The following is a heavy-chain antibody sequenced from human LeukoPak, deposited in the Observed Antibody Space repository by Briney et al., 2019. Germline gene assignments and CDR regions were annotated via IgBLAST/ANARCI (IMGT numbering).Heavy chain of an antibody. J-gene: IGHJ4*02. V-gene: IGHV3-11*01. CDR2: ISSSGSTI. CDR3: ARDLSEAYSSAVPHFDY. D-gene: IGHD6-25*01. Sequence: GSLRLSCAASGFTVSSNYMSWVRQAPGKGLEWVSYISSSGSTIYYADSVKGRFTISRDNAKNSLYLQMNSLRAEDTAVYYCARDLSEAYSSAVPHFDYWGQGTLVTVSS. CDR1: GFTVSSNY.